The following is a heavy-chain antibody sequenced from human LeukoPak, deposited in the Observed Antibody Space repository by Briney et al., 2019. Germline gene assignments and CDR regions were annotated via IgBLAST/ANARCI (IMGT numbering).Heavy chain of an antibody. J-gene: IGHJ4*02. V-gene: IGHV3-30-3*01. CDR1: GFTFSSYA. CDR2: LSSDGNNN. D-gene: IGHD1-26*01. Sequence: PGGSLRLSCAASGFTFSSYAMHWVRQAPGMGLEWVAVLSSDGNNNYYADSVKGRFTISRDNSKNTLYLQMNSLRAEDTAVYYCARDMGGNYGTFDYWGQGTLVTVSS. CDR3: ARDMGGNYGTFDY.